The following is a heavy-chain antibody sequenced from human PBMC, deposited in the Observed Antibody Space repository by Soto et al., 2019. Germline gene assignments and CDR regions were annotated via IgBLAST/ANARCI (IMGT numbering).Heavy chain of an antibody. D-gene: IGHD4-17*01. V-gene: IGHV3-74*01. CDR1: GFTFSSYW. CDR3: ARVTPGFMTTVTADAFDI. J-gene: IGHJ3*02. CDR2: INSDGSST. Sequence: GGSLRLSCAASGFTFSSYWMHWVRQAPGKGLVWVSRINSDGSSTSYADSVKGRFTISRDNAKNTLYLQMNSLRAEDTAVYYCARVTPGFMTTVTADAFDIWGQGTMVTVSS.